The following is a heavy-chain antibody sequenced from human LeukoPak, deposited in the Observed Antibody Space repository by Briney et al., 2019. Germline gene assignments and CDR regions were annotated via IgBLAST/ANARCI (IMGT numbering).Heavy chain of an antibody. D-gene: IGHD3-3*01. CDR3: AREYDFWSGYPRSDAFDI. CDR1: GGSINSGTYY. V-gene: IGHV4-61*02. CDR2: IYTSGST. J-gene: IGHJ3*02. Sequence: SQTLSLTCTVSGGSINSGTYYWTWIRRPAGKGLEWIGRIYTSGSTNYNPSLKSRVTISVDTSKNQFSLKLSSVTAADTAVYYCAREYDFWSGYPRSDAFDIWGQGTMVTVSS.